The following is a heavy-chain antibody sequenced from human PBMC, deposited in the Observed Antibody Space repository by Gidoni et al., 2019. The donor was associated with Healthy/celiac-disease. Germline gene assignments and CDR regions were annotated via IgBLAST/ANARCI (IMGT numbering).Heavy chain of an antibody. J-gene: IGHJ4*02. V-gene: IGHV4-34*01. CDR3: ARVKGRGNWPRGRVFDY. CDR2: INHSGST. D-gene: IGHD1-1*01. Sequence: QVQLQQWGAGLLKPSETLSLTCAVYGGSFSGYYWSWIRQPPGKGLEWIGEINHSGSTNYNPSLKSRVTISVDTSKNQFSLKLSSVTAADTAVYYCARVKGRGNWPRGRVFDYWGQGTLVTVSS. CDR1: GGSFSGYY.